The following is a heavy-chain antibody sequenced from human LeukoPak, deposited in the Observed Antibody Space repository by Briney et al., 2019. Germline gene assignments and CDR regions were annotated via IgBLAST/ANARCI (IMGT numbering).Heavy chain of an antibody. D-gene: IGHD6-6*01. CDR1: GTSISSLY. J-gene: IGHJ4*02. V-gene: IGHV4-59*08. Sequence: SETLSLTCSVSGTSISSLYWSWIRQPPGKGLEWIGYIYYTGSTSYNPSLKSPVTIFVDTSKNQFSLRLSSVTAADTAVYYCARHRAYSSSSPFDYWGQGTLVTVSS. CDR2: IYYTGST. CDR3: ARHRAYSSSSPFDY.